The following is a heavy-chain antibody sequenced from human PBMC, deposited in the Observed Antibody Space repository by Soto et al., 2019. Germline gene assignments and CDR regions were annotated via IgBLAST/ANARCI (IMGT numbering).Heavy chain of an antibody. Sequence: QVQLVESGGGVVQPGRSLRLSCAASGFTFSSYGMHWVRQAPGKGLEWVAVIWYDGSNKYYADSVKGRFTISRDNSKNTLYLQMNSLRAEDTAVYYCARDRGYGAHSPLEDPWGQGTLVTVSS. D-gene: IGHD4-17*01. CDR1: GFTFSSYG. J-gene: IGHJ5*02. CDR3: ARDRGYGAHSPLEDP. CDR2: IWYDGSNK. V-gene: IGHV3-33*01.